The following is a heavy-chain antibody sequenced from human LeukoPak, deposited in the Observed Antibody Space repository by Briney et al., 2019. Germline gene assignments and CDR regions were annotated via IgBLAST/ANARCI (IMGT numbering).Heavy chain of an antibody. CDR3: TTDLREGFDY. J-gene: IGHJ4*02. CDR2: IKSKTDGGTT. V-gene: IGHV3-15*01. Sequence: GGSLRLSCAASGFTFSNAWMSWVRQAPGKGLEWVARIKSKTDGGTTDYAAPVKGRFTISRDDSKNTLYLQMNSLKTEDTAVYYCTTDLREGFDYWGQGTLVTVSS. CDR1: GFTFSNAW.